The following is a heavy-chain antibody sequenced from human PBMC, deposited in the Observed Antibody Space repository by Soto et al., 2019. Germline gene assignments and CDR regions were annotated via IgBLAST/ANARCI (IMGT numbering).Heavy chain of an antibody. CDR2: IIPIFGTA. Sequence: QVPLVQSGAEVKKPGSSVKVSCKASGGTFSSYAISWVRQAPGQGLEWMGGIIPIFGTANYAQKFQGRVTITADESTSTAYMELSSLRSEDTAVYYCARGAEYCSGGSCYEVSYWGQGTLVTVSS. D-gene: IGHD2-15*01. CDR1: GGTFSSYA. J-gene: IGHJ4*02. CDR3: ARGAEYCSGGSCYEVSY. V-gene: IGHV1-69*01.